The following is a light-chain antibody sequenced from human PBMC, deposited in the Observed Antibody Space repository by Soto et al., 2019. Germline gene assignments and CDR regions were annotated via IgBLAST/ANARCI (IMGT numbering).Light chain of an antibody. CDR2: GAS. Sequence: IVLTQSPATLSLSPGERAILSCRASQSVSSSYLAWYQQKPGQAPRLLIYGASSRATGIPDRFSGSGSGTDFTLTISSLEPEDFAVYYCQQRSNWPRFTFGPGTKVDIK. J-gene: IGKJ3*01. CDR1: QSVSSSY. V-gene: IGKV3D-20*02. CDR3: QQRSNWPRFT.